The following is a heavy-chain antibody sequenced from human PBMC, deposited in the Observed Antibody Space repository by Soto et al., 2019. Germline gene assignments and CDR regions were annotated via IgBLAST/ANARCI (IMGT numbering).Heavy chain of an antibody. V-gene: IGHV4-59*01. CDR1: GGSMSGYY. CDR3: ARSIAVPSGHIDH. D-gene: IGHD6-6*01. J-gene: IGHJ4*02. CDR2: VYYTGRT. Sequence: QVQLQESGPGLVKPSETLSLTCRVSGGSMSGYYWSWVRLAPGKCLEWSGYVYYTGRTNYNPSLQSRVSISVDTSNKHFSLSLRLVTAAATAVYFCARSIAVPSGHIDHWGQGIRVTISS.